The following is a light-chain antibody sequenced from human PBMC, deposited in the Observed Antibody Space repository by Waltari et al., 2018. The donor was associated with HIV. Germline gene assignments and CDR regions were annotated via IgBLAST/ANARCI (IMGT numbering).Light chain of an antibody. CDR2: GAS. Sequence: EIGMRQSEATRSGSQGEGATLSCRASQSVSSNLAWYQQKPGQAPRLLIYGASTRATGIPARFSGSGSGTEFTLTISSLQSEDFAVYYCQQYNNWPLTFGGGTKVEIK. CDR1: QSVSSN. CDR3: QQYNNWPLT. V-gene: IGKV3-15*01. J-gene: IGKJ4*01.